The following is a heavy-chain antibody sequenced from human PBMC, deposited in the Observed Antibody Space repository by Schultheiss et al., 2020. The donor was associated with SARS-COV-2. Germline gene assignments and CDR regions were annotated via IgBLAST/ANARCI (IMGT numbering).Heavy chain of an antibody. CDR2: IYHSGST. Sequence: SETLSLTCTVSGYSISSGYYWGWIRQPPGKGLAWIGSIYHSGSTYYNPSLKSRVTISVDTSKNQFSLKLSSVNAADTAVYYCARFGLMRGQLWPWGQGTLVTVSS. CDR1: GYSISSGYY. J-gene: IGHJ5*02. CDR3: ARFGLMRGQLWP. D-gene: IGHD5-18*01. V-gene: IGHV4-38-2*02.